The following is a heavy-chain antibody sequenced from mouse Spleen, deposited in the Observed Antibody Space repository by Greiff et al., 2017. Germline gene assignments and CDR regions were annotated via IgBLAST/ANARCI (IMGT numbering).Heavy chain of an antibody. D-gene: IGHD2-14*01. V-gene: IGHV2-2*02. CDR3: ARKGRYDEGNAMDY. Sequence: VKLEESGPGLVQPSQSLSITCTVSGFSLTSYGVHWVRQSPGKGLEWLGVIWSGGSTDYNAAFISRLSISKDNSKSQVFFKMNSLQANDTAIYYCARKGRYDEGNAMDYWGQGTSVTVSS. CDR2: IWSGGST. CDR1: GFSLTSYG. J-gene: IGHJ4*01.